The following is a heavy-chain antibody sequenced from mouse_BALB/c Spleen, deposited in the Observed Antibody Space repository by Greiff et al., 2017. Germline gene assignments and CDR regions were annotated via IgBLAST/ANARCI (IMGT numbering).Heavy chain of an antibody. J-gene: IGHJ4*01. V-gene: IGHV14-3*02. CDR3: ARTTGSRGYYAMDY. CDR2: IDPANGNT. Sequence: VQLQQSGAELVKPGASVKLSCTASGFNIKDTYMHWVKQRPEQGLEWIGRIDPANGNTKYDPKFQGKATITADTSSNTAYLQLSSLTSEDTAVYYCARTTGSRGYYAMDYWGQGTSVTVSS. CDR1: GFNIKDTY. D-gene: IGHD4-1*01.